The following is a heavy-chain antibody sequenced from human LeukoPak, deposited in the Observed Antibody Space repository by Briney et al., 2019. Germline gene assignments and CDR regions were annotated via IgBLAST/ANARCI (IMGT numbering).Heavy chain of an antibody. CDR3: ASITIFGVVPTTTWFDP. J-gene: IGHJ5*02. Sequence: SEPMSLTCAVDGGFFSGYYWSWIRQPPEEGLGWIGEINHSGSTKYNPSLKGRVTISVDTSKNQFSLKLSSVTAADTAVYYCASITIFGVVPTTTWFDPWGQGTLVAVSS. V-gene: IGHV4-34*01. CDR2: INHSGST. D-gene: IGHD3-3*01. CDR1: GGFFSGYY.